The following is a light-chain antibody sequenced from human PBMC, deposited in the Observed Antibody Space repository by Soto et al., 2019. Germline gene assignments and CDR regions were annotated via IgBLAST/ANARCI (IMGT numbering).Light chain of an antibody. Sequence: DIEMTQSPSALPVSVGDRVTITCRASQSISNWWAWYQQKPGPAPKVLIYHASNLQSGVPSRFSGSGSGTEFTLTISSLQPDDFATYYCQQYNSYSTFGQGTKLDIK. V-gene: IGKV1-5*01. J-gene: IGKJ1*01. CDR1: QSISNW. CDR3: QQYNSYST. CDR2: HAS.